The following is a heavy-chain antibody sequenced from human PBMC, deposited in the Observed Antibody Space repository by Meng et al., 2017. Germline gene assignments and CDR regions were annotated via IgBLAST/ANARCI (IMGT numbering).Heavy chain of an antibody. V-gene: IGHV3-33*01. Sequence: GESLKISCAASGFTFSSYGMHWVRQAPGKGLEWVAVIWYDGSNKYYADSVKGRFTISRDNSKNTLYLQKNSLRAEDTAVYYCARDGGLVRGVIIGSPRNYFDYWGQGTLVTVSS. J-gene: IGHJ4*02. CDR1: GFTFSSYG. D-gene: IGHD3-10*01. CDR2: IWYDGSNK. CDR3: ARDGGLVRGVIIGSPRNYFDY.